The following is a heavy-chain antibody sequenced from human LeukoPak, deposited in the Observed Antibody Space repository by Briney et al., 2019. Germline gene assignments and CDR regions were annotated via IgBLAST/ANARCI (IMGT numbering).Heavy chain of an antibody. J-gene: IGHJ4*02. CDR3: ARGDGYNSYYFDY. CDR2: IYSGGST. Sequence: PGGSLRLSCAASGFTVSSNYMSWVRQAPGKGLEWVSVIYSGGSTCYADSVKGRFTISRDNSKNTLYLQMNSLRAEDTAVYFCARGDGYNSYYFDYWGQGTLVTVSS. D-gene: IGHD5-24*01. CDR1: GFTVSSNY. V-gene: IGHV3-66*01.